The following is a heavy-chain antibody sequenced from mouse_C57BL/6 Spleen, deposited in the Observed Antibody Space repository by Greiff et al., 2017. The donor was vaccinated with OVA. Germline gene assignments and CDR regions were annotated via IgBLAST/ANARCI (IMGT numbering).Heavy chain of an antibody. J-gene: IGHJ4*01. CDR2: ISSGGSYT. D-gene: IGHD2-2*01. CDR3: ARHAPAYGYDDAMDY. CDR1: GFTFSSYG. Sequence: EVHLVESGGDLVKPGGSLKLSCAASGFTFSSYGMSWVRQTPDKRLEWVATISSGGSYTYYPDSVKGRFTISRDNAKNTLYLQMSSLKSEDTAMYYCARHAPAYGYDDAMDYWGQGTSVTVSS. V-gene: IGHV5-6*01.